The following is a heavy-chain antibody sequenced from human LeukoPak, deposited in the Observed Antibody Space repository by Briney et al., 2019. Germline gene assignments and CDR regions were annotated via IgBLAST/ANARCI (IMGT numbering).Heavy chain of an antibody. Sequence: AASVKVSCKASGYTFTGYYMHWVRQAPGQGLEWMGWINPNSVGTNYAQKFQGRVTMTRDTSISTAYMELRRLTSDDTAVYYCAKESMITFGGVIVISPFDYWGQGTLVTVSS. CDR3: AKESMITFGGVIVISPFDY. CDR1: GYTFTGYY. V-gene: IGHV1-2*02. J-gene: IGHJ4*02. CDR2: INPNSVGT. D-gene: IGHD3-16*02.